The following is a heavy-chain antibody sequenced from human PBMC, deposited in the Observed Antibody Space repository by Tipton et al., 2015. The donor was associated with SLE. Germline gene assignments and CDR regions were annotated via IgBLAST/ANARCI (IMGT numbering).Heavy chain of an antibody. CDR2: ISTKNGDT. D-gene: IGHD3-10*02. CDR1: GGTFSSYA. J-gene: IGHJ4*02. V-gene: IGHV1-18*01. Sequence: QSGAEVKEPGSSVKVSCKASGGTFSSYAISWVRQAPGQGLEWMGWISTKNGDTKYAQRFQGRVSMTTDTSTSTTYMALRSPRSDDTAIYYCARECSGTGCLDYWGQGTLVTVSS. CDR3: ARECSGTGCLDY.